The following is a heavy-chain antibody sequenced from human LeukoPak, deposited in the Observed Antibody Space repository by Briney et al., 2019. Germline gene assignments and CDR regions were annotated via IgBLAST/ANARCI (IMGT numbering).Heavy chain of an antibody. D-gene: IGHD2-15*01. CDR1: GFTFSSYA. CDR3: AREYCSGGSCYSDY. J-gene: IGHJ4*02. CDR2: ISYDGSNK. Sequence: GGSPRLSCAASGFTFSSYAMHWVRQAPGKGLEWVAVISYDGSNKYYADSVKGRFTISRDNSKNTLYLQMNSLRAEDTAVYYCAREYCSGGSCYSDYWGQGTLVTVSS. V-gene: IGHV3-30-3*01.